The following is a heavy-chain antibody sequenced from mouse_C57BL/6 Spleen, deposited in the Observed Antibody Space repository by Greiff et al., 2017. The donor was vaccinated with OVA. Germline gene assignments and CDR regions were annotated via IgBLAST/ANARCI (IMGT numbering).Heavy chain of an antibody. D-gene: IGHD2-10*01. J-gene: IGHJ2*01. CDR1: GFTFSSYG. V-gene: IGHV5-6*01. CDR2: ISSGGSYT. Sequence: EVQLKESGGDLVKPGGSLKLSCAASGFTFSSYGMSWVRQTQDKRLEWVATISSGGSYTYYPDSVKGRFTISRDNAKNTLYRQMSSLKSEDTAMYYCARLSLLNYFDYWGQGTTLTVSS. CDR3: ARLSLLNYFDY.